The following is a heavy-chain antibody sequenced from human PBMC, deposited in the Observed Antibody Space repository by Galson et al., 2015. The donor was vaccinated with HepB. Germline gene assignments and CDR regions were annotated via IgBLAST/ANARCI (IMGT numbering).Heavy chain of an antibody. CDR1: GFTFSSYS. D-gene: IGHD3-10*01. CDR3: GRVVSRRAGTDY. V-gene: IGHV3-48*02. J-gene: IGHJ4*02. Sequence: SLRLSCAASGFTFSSYSMTWVRQAPGKGLEWISYISIAGSLTYYADSVKGRFTMSRDDGQKAVYLQMSSLRDEETAIYYCGRVVSRRAGTDYWGQGTLVTVSS. CDR2: ISIAGSLT.